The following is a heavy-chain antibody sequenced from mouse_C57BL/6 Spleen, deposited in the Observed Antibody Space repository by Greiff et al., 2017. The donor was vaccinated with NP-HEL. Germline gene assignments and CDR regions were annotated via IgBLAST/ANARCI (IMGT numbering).Heavy chain of an antibody. V-gene: IGHV1-69*01. J-gene: IGHJ3*01. D-gene: IGHD4-1*01. CDR2: IDPSDSYT. Sequence: QVQLQQSGAELVMPGASVKLSCKASGYTFTSYWMHWVKQRPGQGLEWIGEIDPSDSYTNYNQKFKGKSTLTVDKSSSTAYMQLSSLTSEDSAVYYCASELGLAYWGQGTLVTVSA. CDR3: ASELGLAY. CDR1: GYTFTSYW.